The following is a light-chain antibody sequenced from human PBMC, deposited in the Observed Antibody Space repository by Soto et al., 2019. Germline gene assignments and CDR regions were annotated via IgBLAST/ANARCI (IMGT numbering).Light chain of an antibody. CDR2: GVS. J-gene: IGLJ2*01. CDR3: SSYTRSSTLL. Sequence: QSALTQPASVSASPGQSITISCTGASNDVGGSDYVSWYQQHPGKAPKLIIYGVSNRPSGTSDRFSGSKSGNTASLTISGLQAEDEPDYYCSSYTRSSTLLFGGGTKLTVL. CDR1: SNDVGGSDY. V-gene: IGLV2-14*01.